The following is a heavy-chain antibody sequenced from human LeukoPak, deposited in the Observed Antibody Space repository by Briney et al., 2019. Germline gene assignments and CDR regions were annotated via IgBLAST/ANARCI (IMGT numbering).Heavy chain of an antibody. Sequence: SQTLSLTCTVSGGSISSGSYYWSWIRQPAGKGLEWIGRIYTSGSTNYNPSLKSRVTISVDTSKNQFSLKLSSVTAADTAVYYCARGAIAAAGTLDYYYYYYMDVWGKGTTVTVSS. V-gene: IGHV4-61*02. J-gene: IGHJ6*03. D-gene: IGHD6-13*01. CDR1: GGSISSGSYY. CDR2: IYTSGST. CDR3: ARGAIAAAGTLDYYYYYYMDV.